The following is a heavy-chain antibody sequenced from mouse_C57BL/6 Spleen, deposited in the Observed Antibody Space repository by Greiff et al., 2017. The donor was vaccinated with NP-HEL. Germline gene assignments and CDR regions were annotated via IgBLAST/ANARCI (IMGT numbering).Heavy chain of an antibody. J-gene: IGHJ3*01. CDR2: INPNNGGT. Sequence: VQLQQSGPELVKPGASVKISCKASGYTFTDYYMNWVKQSPGKSLEWIGDINPNNGGTSYNQKFKGKATLTVDKSSSTAYMELRSLTSEDSAVYYCARSVSYSRAWFAGWGQGALVTVAA. CDR1: GYTFTDYY. CDR3: ARSVSYSRAWFAG. V-gene: IGHV1-26*01. D-gene: IGHD2-10*01.